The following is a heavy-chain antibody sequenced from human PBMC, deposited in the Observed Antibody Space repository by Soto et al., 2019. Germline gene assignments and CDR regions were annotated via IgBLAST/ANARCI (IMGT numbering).Heavy chain of an antibody. J-gene: IGHJ6*02. Sequence: QAQLVQSGPEVKKPGASVKVSCKASGYRFTSYGISWVRQAPGQGLEWLGWISAYDDNTKYAQTLQGRVSMSTDTSTNTAYMGLRRLRSDDTAMYYCASGGYFDSSGSRNYHYSGMNVWGQGTTVPVSS. CDR1: GYRFTSYG. V-gene: IGHV1-18*01. D-gene: IGHD3-22*01. CDR2: ISAYDDNT. CDR3: ASGGYFDSSGSRNYHYSGMNV.